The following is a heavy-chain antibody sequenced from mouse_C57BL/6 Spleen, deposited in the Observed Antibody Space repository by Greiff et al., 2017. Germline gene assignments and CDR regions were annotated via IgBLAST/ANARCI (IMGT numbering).Heavy chain of an antibody. Sequence: EVKLMESGGDLVKPGGSLKLSCAASGFTFSSYGMSWVRQTPDKRLEWVATISSGGSYTYYPDSVKGRFTISRDNAKNTLYLQMSSLKSEDTAMYYCARQGTTARLDYWGQGTLVTVSA. D-gene: IGHD1-2*01. V-gene: IGHV5-6*01. J-gene: IGHJ3*01. CDR1: GFTFSSYG. CDR3: ARQGTTARLDY. CDR2: ISSGGSYT.